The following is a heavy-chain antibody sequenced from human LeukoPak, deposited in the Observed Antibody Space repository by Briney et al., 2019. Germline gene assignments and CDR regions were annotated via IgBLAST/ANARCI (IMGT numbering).Heavy chain of an antibody. J-gene: IGHJ4*02. CDR1: GFTFSTSG. D-gene: IGHD4-11*01. CDR3: AKGPWGSNYGSVDY. V-gene: IGHV3-30*02. Sequence: GGSLRLSCAASGFTFSTSGMHWVRQVPGKGLEWVAFIRYDGSDKFHADSVKGRCTIYRDNSKNTLYLQMNSLRVEDTAVYYCAKGPWGSNYGSVDYWGQGTLVTVSS. CDR2: IRYDGSDK.